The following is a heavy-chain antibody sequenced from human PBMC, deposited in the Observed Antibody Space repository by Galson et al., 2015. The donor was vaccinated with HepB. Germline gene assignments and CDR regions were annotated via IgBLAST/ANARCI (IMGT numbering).Heavy chain of an antibody. V-gene: IGHV3-13*05. J-gene: IGHJ4*02. CDR3: ARGGVGSSWYYFDY. CDR2: IGTAGDP. D-gene: IGHD6-13*01. CDR1: GFTFSRYD. Sequence: SLRLSCAASGFTFSRYDMHWVRQATGKGLEWVSAIGTAGDPYYPGSVKGRFTISRGNAKNSLYLQMNSLRAGDTAVYYCARGGVGSSWYYFDYWGQGTLVTVSS.